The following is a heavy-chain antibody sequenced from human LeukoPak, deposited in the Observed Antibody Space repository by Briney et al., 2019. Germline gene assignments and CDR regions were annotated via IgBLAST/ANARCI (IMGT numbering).Heavy chain of an antibody. CDR2: IYPGDSDT. CDR1: GYSFTSYW. J-gene: IGHJ5*02. D-gene: IGHD5-24*01. CDR3: ARGTYQRWLQSNWFDP. Sequence: GESLKISCKGSGYSFTSYWIGWVRQMPGKGLEWMGFIYPGDSDTRYSPSFQGQVTISADKSISTAYLQWSSLKASDTAMYYCARGTYQRWLQSNWFDPWGQGTLVTVSS. V-gene: IGHV5-51*01.